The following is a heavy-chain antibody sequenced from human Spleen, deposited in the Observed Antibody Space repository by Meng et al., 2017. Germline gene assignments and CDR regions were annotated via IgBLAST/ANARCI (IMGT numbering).Heavy chain of an antibody. CDR3: ARAAVAAPGSFDY. CDR1: GYSISSGYY. Sequence: SETLSLTCTVSGYSISSGYYWGWIRQPPGKGLEWIGSIYHSGSTYYNPSLKSRVTISVDTSKNQFSLKLSSVTAADTAVYYCARAAVAAPGSFDYWGQGTLVTVSS. D-gene: IGHD6-19*01. V-gene: IGHV4-38-2*02. J-gene: IGHJ4*02. CDR2: IYHSGST.